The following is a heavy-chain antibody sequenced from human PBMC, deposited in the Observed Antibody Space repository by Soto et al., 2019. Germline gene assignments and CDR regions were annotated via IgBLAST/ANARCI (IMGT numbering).Heavy chain of an antibody. D-gene: IGHD2-15*01. V-gene: IGHV4-61*01. CDR2: VYYSGTN. CDR3: ARDWAYCSGARCYSQGFGY. CDR1: GGSVSSGSYY. Sequence: QVQLQESGPGLVKPSETLPLTCTVSGGSVSSGSYYWSWLRQPPEKGLEWVGKVYYSGTNKYNPPRKSRVSISAVTSKNQISLKRSSVNSADTVVYDCARDWAYCSGARCYSQGFGYWGRGTLVTVSS. J-gene: IGHJ4*02.